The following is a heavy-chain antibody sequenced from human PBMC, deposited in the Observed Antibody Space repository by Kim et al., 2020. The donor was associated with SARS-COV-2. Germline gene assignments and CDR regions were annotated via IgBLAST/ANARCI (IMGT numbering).Heavy chain of an antibody. Sequence: ASVKVSCKASGYSFTNFGINWVRQAPGQGLEWMGWISAYNGDTNYAEKSRGRFTMTTDTSTSTAHMELRSLRSDDTAVYYCERGSRTTGYDYWGQGNLVTFSS. J-gene: IGHJ4*02. CDR3: ERGSRTTGYDY. CDR2: ISAYNGDT. D-gene: IGHD3-9*01. V-gene: IGHV1-18*01. CDR1: GYSFTNFG.